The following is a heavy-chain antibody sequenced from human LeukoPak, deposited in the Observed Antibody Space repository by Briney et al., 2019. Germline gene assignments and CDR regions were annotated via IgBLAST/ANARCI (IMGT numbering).Heavy chain of an antibody. CDR1: GGSFSGYY. Sequence: PSETLSLTCAVYGGSFSGYYWSWIRQPPGKGLEWIGEINHSRSTNYNPSLQSRVTISVDTSKNQFSLKLSSVTAADTAVYYCARVRGLGIPVAPWGQGTLVIVSS. V-gene: IGHV4-34*01. CDR3: ARVRGLGIPVAP. CDR2: INHSRST. D-gene: IGHD6-19*01. J-gene: IGHJ4*02.